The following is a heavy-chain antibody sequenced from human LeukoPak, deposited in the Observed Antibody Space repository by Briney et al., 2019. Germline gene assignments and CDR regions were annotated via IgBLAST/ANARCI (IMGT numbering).Heavy chain of an antibody. CDR3: ARTVYHAFDI. V-gene: IGHV4-61*02. D-gene: IGHD3-16*01. CDR1: GGSISSGSYY. J-gene: IGHJ3*02. CDR2: IYTSGST. Sequence: SQTLSLTCTVCGGSISSGSYYWSWIRQPAGKGLEWIGRIYTSGSTNYNPSFKSRVTISVDTSKNQFSLKLSSVTAADTAVYYCARTVYHAFDIWGQGTMVTVS.